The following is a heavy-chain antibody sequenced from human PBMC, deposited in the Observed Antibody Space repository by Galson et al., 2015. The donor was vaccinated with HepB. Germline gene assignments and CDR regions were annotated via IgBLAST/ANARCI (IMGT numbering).Heavy chain of an antibody. CDR3: AVESSSSWGGVDY. V-gene: IGHV3-30*03. CDR1: GFTFSSYG. Sequence: SLRLSCAASGFTFSSYGMHWVRQAPGKGLEWVAVISYDGSNKYYADSVKGRFTISRDNSKNTLYLQMNSLRDEDTAVYYCAVESSSSWGGVDYWGQGTLVTVSS. CDR2: ISYDGSNK. J-gene: IGHJ4*02. D-gene: IGHD6-13*01.